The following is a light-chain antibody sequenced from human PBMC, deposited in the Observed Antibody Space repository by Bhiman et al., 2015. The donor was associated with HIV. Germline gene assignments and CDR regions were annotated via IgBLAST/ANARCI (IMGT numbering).Light chain of an antibody. CDR1: NIESKS. V-gene: IGLV3-21*01. CDR2: SDT. J-gene: IGLJ1*01. Sequence: SYELTQPPSVSVAPGKSASITCGGNNIESKSVHWYQKRPGQAPVLVLYSDTARPSGVPDRFSGSKSGNTASLTVSWLQLEDEADYYCSSYAGSNNFYVFGTGTKVTVL. CDR3: SSYAGSNNFYV.